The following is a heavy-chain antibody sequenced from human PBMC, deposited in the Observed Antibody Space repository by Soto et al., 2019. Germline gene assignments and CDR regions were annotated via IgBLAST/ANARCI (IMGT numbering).Heavy chain of an antibody. CDR2: ISSASSYI. J-gene: IGHJ4*02. CDR3: ERRSGYAYGSLDH. Sequence: ESGGGLVKPGGSLRLSCATSGFTFGSYTMNWVRQAPGKGLEWVSCISSASSYIYYADSVQGRFTISRDNSEKSLYLHMNSLRAEDTAVYYCERRSGYAYGSLDHWGQGVLVTVSS. CDR1: GFTFGSYT. D-gene: IGHD5-18*01. V-gene: IGHV3-21*01.